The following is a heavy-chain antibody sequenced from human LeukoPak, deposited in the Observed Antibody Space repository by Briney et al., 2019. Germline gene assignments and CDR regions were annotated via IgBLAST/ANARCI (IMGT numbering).Heavy chain of an antibody. CDR1: GLTFSSYW. CDR2: INTDGKST. V-gene: IGHV3-74*01. J-gene: IGHJ6*03. D-gene: IGHD5-18*01. CDR3: ARDSSDGQLWPRGYMDV. Sequence: PGGSLRLSCAASGLTFSSYWMHWVRQAPGKGLVRVSRINTDGKSTTYADSVKGRFTLSRDNAKKTLYLQMNSLRAEDTAVYYCARDSSDGQLWPRGYMDVWGKGTTVTVSS.